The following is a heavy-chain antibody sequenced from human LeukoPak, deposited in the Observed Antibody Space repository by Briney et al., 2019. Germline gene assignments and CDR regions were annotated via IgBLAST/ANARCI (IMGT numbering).Heavy chain of an antibody. CDR1: GVSISTHY. D-gene: IGHD3-10*01. J-gene: IGHJ5*02. CDR2: IYHNGIT. V-gene: IGHV4-59*11. CDR3: ARENYYGSGSP. Sequence: SETLSLTCNVSGVSISTHYWSWIRQSPGKGLEWIGYIYHNGITNYNPSLKSRVTISIDTSKNEFSLKLTSVTAADTAVYYCARENYYGSGSPWGQGTLVTVSS.